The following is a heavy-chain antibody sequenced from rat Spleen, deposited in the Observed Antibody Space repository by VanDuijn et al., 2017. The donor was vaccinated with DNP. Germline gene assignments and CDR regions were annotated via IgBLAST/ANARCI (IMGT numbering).Heavy chain of an antibody. CDR3: ASPGPDY. CDR1: GFSLTSYT. J-gene: IGHJ2*01. Sequence: QVQLKESGPGLVQPSQTLSLTCTVSGFSLTSYTVSWVRQPPGKGLEWIAAMSSGGSTYYNSALKSRLSISRDTSKSQVFLKMNSLQTEDTAMYFVASPGPDYWGQGVMVTVSS. CDR2: MSSGGST. V-gene: IGHV2-6*01.